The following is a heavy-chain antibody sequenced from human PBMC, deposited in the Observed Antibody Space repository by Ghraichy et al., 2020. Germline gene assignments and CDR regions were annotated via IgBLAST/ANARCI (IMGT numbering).Heavy chain of an antibody. D-gene: IGHD5-24*01. V-gene: IGHV3-9*01. CDR2: ISWNSGSI. CDR3: AKDRGDGYIPRFEY. CDR1: GFTFDDYA. J-gene: IGHJ4*02. Sequence: LSLTCAASGFTFDDYAMHWVRQAPGKGLEWVSSISWNSGSIRYVDSVKGRFAISRDNAKNSLYLEMNSLRLEDTALYYCAKDRGDGYIPRFEYWGQGTLVTVSS.